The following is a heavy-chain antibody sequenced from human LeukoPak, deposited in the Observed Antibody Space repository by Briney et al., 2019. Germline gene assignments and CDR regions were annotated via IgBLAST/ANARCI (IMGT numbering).Heavy chain of an antibody. Sequence: GGSLRLSCIASKFTFSTYWMSWVRQAPGRGPEWVAIIKEDGSEKYYVDSVKGRFTISRDNAQNSLYLQMNSLRADDTAVYYCVRDGADWYRTAFVIWGQGTAVTVSS. J-gene: IGHJ3*02. D-gene: IGHD2-21*02. CDR3: VRDGADWYRTAFVI. CDR1: KFTFSTYW. V-gene: IGHV3-7*01. CDR2: IKEDGSEK.